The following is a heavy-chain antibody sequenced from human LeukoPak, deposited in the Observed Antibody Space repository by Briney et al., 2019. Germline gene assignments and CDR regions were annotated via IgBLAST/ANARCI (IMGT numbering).Heavy chain of an antibody. D-gene: IGHD5-24*01. CDR3: ARLKGDGYIYYYYYGMDV. V-gene: IGHV1-18*01. CDR1: GYTFTSYG. J-gene: IGHJ6*02. CDR2: ISAYNGNT. Sequence: ASVKVSCKASGYTFTSYGISWVRQAPGQGLEWMGWISAYNGNTNYAQKLQGRVTMTTDTSTSTAYMELRSLRSDDTAVYYCARLKGDGYIYYYYYGMDVWGQGTTVTVSS.